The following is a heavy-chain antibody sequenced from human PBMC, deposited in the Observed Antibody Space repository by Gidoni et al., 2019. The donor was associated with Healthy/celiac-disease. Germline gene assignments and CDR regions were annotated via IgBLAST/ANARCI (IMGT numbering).Heavy chain of an antibody. V-gene: IGHV1-8*01. CDR2: MNPNSGNT. J-gene: IGHJ5*02. Sequence: QVQLVQSGAEVKKPGASVKVSCKASGYTFTSYDINWVRQATGQGLEWMGWMNPNSGNTGYAQKFQGRVTMTRNTSISTAYMELSSLRSEDTAVYYCARSITMVRGAYNWFDPWGQGTLVTVSS. CDR3: ARSITMVRGAYNWFDP. D-gene: IGHD3-10*01. CDR1: GYTFTSYD.